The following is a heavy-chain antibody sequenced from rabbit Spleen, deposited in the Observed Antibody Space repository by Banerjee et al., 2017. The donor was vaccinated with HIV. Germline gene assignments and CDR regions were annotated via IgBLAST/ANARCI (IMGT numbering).Heavy chain of an antibody. Sequence: EQLEESGGGLVKPEGSLTLTCKASGVSFSDKDVMCWVRQAPGKGLEWIACINTVTGKSVYATWAKGRFTISKTSSTTVTLQMTSLTAADTATYFCARDLVGVIGWNFNLWGQGTLVTVS. J-gene: IGHJ4*01. D-gene: IGHD1-1*01. V-gene: IGHV1S45*01. CDR2: INTVTGKS. CDR3: ARDLVGVIGWNFNL. CDR1: GVSFSDKDV.